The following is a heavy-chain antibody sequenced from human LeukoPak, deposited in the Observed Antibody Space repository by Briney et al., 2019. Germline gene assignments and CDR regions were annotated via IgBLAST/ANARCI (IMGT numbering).Heavy chain of an antibody. CDR1: GYTFTTYG. Sequence: ASVKGSCKASGYTFTTYGITWVRQAPGQGLEWMGWVNAYSGDTDYAQSLQGRVTMTTDTSTSTAYMELMTLRSDDTAVYYCARVWYDSGNHLYFYYGLDVWGQGTTVTVSS. CDR3: ARVWYDSGNHLYFYYGLDV. J-gene: IGHJ6*02. CDR2: VNAYSGDT. V-gene: IGHV1-18*01. D-gene: IGHD3-22*01.